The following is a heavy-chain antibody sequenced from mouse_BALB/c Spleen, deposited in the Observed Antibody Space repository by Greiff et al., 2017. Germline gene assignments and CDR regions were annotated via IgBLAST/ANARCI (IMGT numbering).Heavy chain of an antibody. J-gene: IGHJ2*01. CDR2: ISSGGST. CDR1: GFTFSSYA. V-gene: IGHV5-6-5*01. Sequence: EVQLVESGGGLVKPGGSLKLSCAASGFTFSSYAMSWVRQTPEKRLEWVASISSGGSTYYPDSVKGRFTISRDNARNILYLQMSSLRSEDTAMYYCARGGYYYGSTHYFDYWGQGTTLTVSS. D-gene: IGHD1-1*01. CDR3: ARGGYYYGSTHYFDY.